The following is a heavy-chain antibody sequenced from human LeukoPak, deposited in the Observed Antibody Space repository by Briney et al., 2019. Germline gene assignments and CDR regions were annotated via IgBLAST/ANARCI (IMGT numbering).Heavy chain of an antibody. CDR2: IIPIFGTA. CDR3: ARGLGYYMDV. V-gene: IGHV1-69*05. J-gene: IGHJ6*03. Sequence: EASVKVSCKASGGTFSSYAISWVRQAPGQGLEWMGGIIPIFGTANYAQKFQGRVTITTDESTSTAYMELSSLRSEDTAVYYCARGLGYYMDVWGKGTTVTVSS. D-gene: IGHD7-27*01. CDR1: GGTFSSYA.